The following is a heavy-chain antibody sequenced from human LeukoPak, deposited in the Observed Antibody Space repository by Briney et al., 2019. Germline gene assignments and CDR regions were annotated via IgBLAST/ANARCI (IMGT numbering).Heavy chain of an antibody. D-gene: IGHD2-21*02. CDR2: INPNSGDT. CDR1: GYTFTGYY. J-gene: IGHJ4*02. V-gene: IGHV1-2*06. CDR3: ARDYCGGDCFPDY. Sequence: ASVEVSCKTSGYTFTGYYVHYVRQAPGQGLEWMGRINPNSGDTNYAQHFQGRVTMTRDTSITTAYMDLSRLTPDDTAVYYCARDYCGGDCFPDYWGQGTLVTVSS.